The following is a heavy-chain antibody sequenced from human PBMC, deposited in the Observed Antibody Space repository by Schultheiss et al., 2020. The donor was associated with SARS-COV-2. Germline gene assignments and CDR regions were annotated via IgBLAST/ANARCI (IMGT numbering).Heavy chain of an antibody. V-gene: IGHV1-18*01. CDR3: ARAIGGCSGNTCYFDY. D-gene: IGHD2-15*01. Sequence: ASVKVSCKASGYTFTSYGISWVRQATGQGLEWMGWMNPNSGNTGYAQKFQGRVTMTTDTSTNTAYMELRSLRSDDTAVYYCARAIGGCSGNTCYFDYWGQGTLVTVSS. CDR2: MNPNSGNT. CDR1: GYTFTSYG. J-gene: IGHJ4*02.